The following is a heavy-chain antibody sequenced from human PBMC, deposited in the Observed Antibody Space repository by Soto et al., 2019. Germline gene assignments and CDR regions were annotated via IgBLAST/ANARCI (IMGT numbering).Heavy chain of an antibody. J-gene: IGHJ6*02. CDR3: ARDRVVPGAAAGHYYYYGMDV. CDR1: GGSISSYY. V-gene: IGHV4-59*01. CDR2: IYYSGST. D-gene: IGHD6-13*01. Sequence: SETLSLTCTVSGGSISSYYWSWIRQPPGKGLEWIGYIYYSGSTNYNPSLKSRVTISVDTSKNQFSLKLSSVTAADTAVYYCARDRVVPGAAAGHYYYYGMDVWGQGTTVTGLL.